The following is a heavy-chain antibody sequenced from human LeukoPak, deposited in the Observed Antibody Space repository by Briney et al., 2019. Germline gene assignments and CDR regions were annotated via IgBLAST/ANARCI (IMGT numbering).Heavy chain of an antibody. J-gene: IGHJ4*02. CDR1: GFTFSSYW. CDR2: IKKDGSEK. D-gene: IGHD5-18*01. V-gene: IGHV3-7*01. CDR3: ARHLSGITGYTYGRGIDY. Sequence: QSGGSLRLSCAASGFTFSSYWMSWVRQAPGKGLEWVANIKKDGSEKYYVDSVKGRFTISRDNAKTSQYLQMNSLRAEDTAVYYCARHLSGITGYTYGRGIDYWGQGTLVTVSS.